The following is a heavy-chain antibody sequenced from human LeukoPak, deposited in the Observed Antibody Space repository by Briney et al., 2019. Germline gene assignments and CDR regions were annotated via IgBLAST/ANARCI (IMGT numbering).Heavy chain of an antibody. Sequence: PGGSLRLSCAASGFTFSYYWMTWVRQAPGKGLEWVADIKNDGSVKYYADSVKGRFTISRDNAKNTLYLQMNSLRAEDTGVYYCAKDSYSKGALWGQGVLDTVSS. D-gene: IGHD5-18*01. V-gene: IGHV3-7*01. CDR2: IKNDGSVK. CDR3: AKDSYSKGAL. CDR1: GFTFSYYW. J-gene: IGHJ4*02.